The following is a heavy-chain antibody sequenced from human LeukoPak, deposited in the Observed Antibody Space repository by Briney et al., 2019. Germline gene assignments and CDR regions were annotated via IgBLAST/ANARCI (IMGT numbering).Heavy chain of an antibody. D-gene: IGHD3-22*01. V-gene: IGHV3-23*01. CDR2: ISGSGGST. Sequence: GGSLRLSCAASGFTFSSYAMSWVRQAPGKGLEWVSAISGSGGSTYYADSVKGRFTISRDNSKNTLYLQMNSLRAEDTAVYYCARAQDYYDSSGQARGAFDIWGQGTMVTVSS. CDR3: ARAQDYYDSSGQARGAFDI. CDR1: GFTFSSYA. J-gene: IGHJ3*02.